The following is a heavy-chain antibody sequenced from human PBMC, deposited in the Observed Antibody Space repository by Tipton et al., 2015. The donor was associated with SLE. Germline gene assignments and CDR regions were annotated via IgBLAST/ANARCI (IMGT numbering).Heavy chain of an antibody. V-gene: IGHV3-7*01. Sequence: GSLRLSCAASGFTFNRYWMSWVRQAPGKGLEWVANIKQDGSEKDYVDSVKGRFTISRDNAKNSLYLQMNSLRAEDTAVYYCAREGAYWHIVSEGAFDIWGQGTMVTVSS. J-gene: IGHJ3*02. CDR2: IKQDGSEK. D-gene: IGHD2-21*01. CDR3: AREGAYWHIVSEGAFDI. CDR1: GFTFNRYW.